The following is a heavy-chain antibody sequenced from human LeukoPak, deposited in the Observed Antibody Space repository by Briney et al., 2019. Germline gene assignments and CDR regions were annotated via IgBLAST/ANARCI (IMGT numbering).Heavy chain of an antibody. J-gene: IGHJ3*02. D-gene: IGHD5/OR15-5a*01. Sequence: ASVKVSCKASGYSFTGYYIHWVRQAPGQGLEWMGWISGYNGNTNYAQKLQGRVTMTTDTSSTTAYMELRSLRSDDTAMYYCVRDESVFDIWGQGTMVTVSS. CDR2: ISGYNGNT. CDR3: VRDESVFDI. CDR1: GYSFTGYY. V-gene: IGHV1-18*04.